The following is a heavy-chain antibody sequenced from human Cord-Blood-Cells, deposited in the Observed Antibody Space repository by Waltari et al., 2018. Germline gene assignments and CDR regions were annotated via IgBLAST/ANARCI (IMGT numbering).Heavy chain of an antibody. V-gene: IGHV3-30*18. CDR3: AKDLSQTYYDFWSGYSAFDY. CDR1: GFTFSSYG. CDR2: ISYDGSNK. Sequence: QVQLVESGGGVVQPGRSLRLSCAASGFTFSSYGMPWVRQAPGKGLEWVAVISYDGSNKYYADSVKGRFTISRDNSKNTLYLQMNSLRAEDTAVYYCAKDLSQTYYDFWSGYSAFDYWGQGTLVTVSS. D-gene: IGHD3-3*01. J-gene: IGHJ4*02.